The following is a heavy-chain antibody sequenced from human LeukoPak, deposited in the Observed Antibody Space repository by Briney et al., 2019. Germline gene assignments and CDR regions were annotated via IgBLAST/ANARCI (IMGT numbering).Heavy chain of an antibody. V-gene: IGHV4-59*01. CDR2: IYYSGST. Sequence: SETLSLTCTVSGGSISSSFWSWIRQPPGKGLEWIGYIYYSGSTNYNPSLKSRVTISVDTSKNQFSLKLSSVTAADTAVYYCARSVPQPIAARPSYAFDIWGQGTMVTVSS. D-gene: IGHD6-6*01. CDR3: ARSVPQPIAARPSYAFDI. J-gene: IGHJ3*02. CDR1: GGSISSSF.